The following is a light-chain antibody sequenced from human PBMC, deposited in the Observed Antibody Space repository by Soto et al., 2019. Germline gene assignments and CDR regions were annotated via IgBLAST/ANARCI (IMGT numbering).Light chain of an antibody. CDR3: QEYGSSPVT. CDR1: QSVTTNY. V-gene: IGKV3-20*01. J-gene: IGKJ5*01. Sequence: EIVLTQSPGSLSLSPGERATLSWRASQSVTTNYLAWYQQKPGQAPRLLIYGASSGATGIPDRFSGSVSGTDFTLTISRLEPEDFAVYYCQEYGSSPVTFGQGTRLDIK. CDR2: GAS.